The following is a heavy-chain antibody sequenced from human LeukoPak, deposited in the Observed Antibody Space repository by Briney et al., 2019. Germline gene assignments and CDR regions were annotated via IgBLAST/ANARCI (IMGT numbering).Heavy chain of an antibody. CDR3: ARVGYSYGYRWFDP. D-gene: IGHD5-18*01. J-gene: IGHJ5*02. CDR2: ISAYNGNT. V-gene: IGHV1-18*01. CDR1: GYTFTSDG. Sequence: GSVKDSCKASGYTFTSDGISWVRQAPGQGLEWMGWISAYNGNTNYAQKLQGRVTMTTDTSTSTAYMELRSLRSDDTAVYYCARVGYSYGYRWFDPWGQGTLVTVSS.